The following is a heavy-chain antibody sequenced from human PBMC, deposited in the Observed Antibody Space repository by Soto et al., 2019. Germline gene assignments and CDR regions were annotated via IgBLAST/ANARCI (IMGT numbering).Heavy chain of an antibody. V-gene: IGHV3-30*03. CDR2: ISYDGSNK. CDR3: ARDGDYVWGSYRWSDAFDI. D-gene: IGHD3-16*02. CDR1: GFTFSSYG. J-gene: IGHJ3*02. Sequence: GGSLRLSCAASGFTFSSYGMHWVRQAPGKGLEWVAVISYDGSNKYYADSVKGRFTISRDNAKNSLYLQMNSLRAEDTAVYYCARDGDYVWGSYRWSDAFDIWGQGTMVTVSS.